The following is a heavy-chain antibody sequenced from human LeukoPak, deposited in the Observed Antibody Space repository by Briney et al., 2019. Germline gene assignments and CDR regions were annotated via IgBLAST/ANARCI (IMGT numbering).Heavy chain of an antibody. V-gene: IGHV4-34*01. D-gene: IGHD2-21*02. J-gene: IGHJ4*02. CDR2: INHSGST. Sequence: SETLSLTCAVYGGSFSGYYWSWIRQPPGKGLEWIGEINHSGSTNYNPSLKSRVTISVDTSKNQFSLKLSSVTAADTAVYYCARGGGGCDSKYYFDYWGQGTLVTVSS. CDR1: GGSFSGYY. CDR3: ARGGGGCDSKYYFDY.